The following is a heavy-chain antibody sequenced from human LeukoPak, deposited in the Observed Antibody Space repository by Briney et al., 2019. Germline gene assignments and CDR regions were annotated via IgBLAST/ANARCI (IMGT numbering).Heavy chain of an antibody. Sequence: GSLRLSCAASGFIFSNYGMSWVRQAPGKGLEWVSSITISSTYIYYADSVKGRFTISRDNAKNSLYLQMSSLRAEDTAVYYCARNPAYGDYWGQGTLVTVSS. CDR1: GFIFSNYG. CDR2: ITISSTYI. CDR3: ARNPAYGDY. J-gene: IGHJ4*02. V-gene: IGHV3-21*01. D-gene: IGHD4-17*01.